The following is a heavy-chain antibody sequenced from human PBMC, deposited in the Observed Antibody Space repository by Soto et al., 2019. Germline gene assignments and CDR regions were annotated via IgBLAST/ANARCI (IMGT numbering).Heavy chain of an antibody. D-gene: IGHD5-12*01. CDR3: AKDRWEWLRFGYFDY. J-gene: IGHJ4*02. V-gene: IGHV3-30*18. CDR1: GFTFSSYG. Sequence: GGSLRLSCAASGFTFSSYGMHWVRQAPGKGLEWVAVISYDGSNKYYADSVKGRFTISRDNSKNTLYLQMNSLRAEDTAVYYCAKDRWEWLRFGYFDYWGQGTLVTVSS. CDR2: ISYDGSNK.